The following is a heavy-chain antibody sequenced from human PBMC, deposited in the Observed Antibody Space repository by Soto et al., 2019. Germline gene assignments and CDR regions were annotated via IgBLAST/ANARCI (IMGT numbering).Heavy chain of an antibody. CDR3: TRPQSSGWYDY. CDR1: GYNFISHW. Sequence: PGESLKISCKGSGYNFISHWIAWVRQTPGKGLEWMGIINPGDSDIRYSPSFQGQVTISADKSINTAYLQWSSLKASDTATYYCTRPQSSGWYDYWGQGXLVTVSS. V-gene: IGHV5-51*01. D-gene: IGHD6-19*01. CDR2: INPGDSDI. J-gene: IGHJ4*02.